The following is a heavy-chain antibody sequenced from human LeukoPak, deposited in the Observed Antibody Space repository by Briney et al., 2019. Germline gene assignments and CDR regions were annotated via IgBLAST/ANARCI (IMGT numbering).Heavy chain of an antibody. CDR1: GFTFTTYW. CDR3: AKVAKYYYGSETYYFFEH. D-gene: IGHD3-10*01. Sequence: GGSLRLSCAASGFTFTTYWMSWVRQAPGKGLEWVANIKQDGTEKYYVDSVKGRFTISRDNAKNTLYLQMNSLRVEDTAVYYCAKVAKYYYGSETYYFFEHWGQGTPVTASS. V-gene: IGHV3-7*01. CDR2: IKQDGTEK. J-gene: IGHJ4*02.